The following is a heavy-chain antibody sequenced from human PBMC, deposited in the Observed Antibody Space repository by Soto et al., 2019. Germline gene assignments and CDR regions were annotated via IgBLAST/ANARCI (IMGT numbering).Heavy chain of an antibody. CDR3: ASSNIAAAGFYYYGMDV. Sequence: SETLSLTCTVSGGSISSFYWSWIRQPPGKGLEWIGYIYYSGSTNYNPSLKSRVTISVDTSKNQFSLKLSSVTAADTAVYYCASSNIAAAGFYYYGMDVWGRGTTVTVSS. V-gene: IGHV4-59*01. CDR2: IYYSGST. CDR1: GGSISSFY. J-gene: IGHJ6*02. D-gene: IGHD6-13*01.